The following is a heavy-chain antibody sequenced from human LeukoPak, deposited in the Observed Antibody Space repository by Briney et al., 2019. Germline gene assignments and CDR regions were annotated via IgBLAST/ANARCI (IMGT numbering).Heavy chain of an antibody. Sequence: SETLSLTCTVSGGSISSYYWSWIRRPPGKGLEWIGYIYYSGSTNYNPSLKSRVTISVDTSKNQFSLKLSSVTAADTAVYYCARGYSYASSLTPDYWGQGTLVTVSS. D-gene: IGHD5-18*01. CDR2: IYYSGST. J-gene: IGHJ4*02. V-gene: IGHV4-59*01. CDR3: ARGYSYASSLTPDY. CDR1: GGSISSYY.